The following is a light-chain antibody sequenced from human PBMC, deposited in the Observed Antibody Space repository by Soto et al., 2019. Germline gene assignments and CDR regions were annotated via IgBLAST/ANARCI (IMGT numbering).Light chain of an antibody. Sequence: QSVLTQPPSVSAAPGQKVTISCSGSRSNIGNNYVSWYQQLPGTAPKLLIYDNDKRPSGIPDRFSGSKSGTSATLGITGLRTGDEADYYCGTWDASLTVAIFGGGTKVTVL. CDR3: GTWDASLTVAI. V-gene: IGLV1-51*01. CDR2: DND. J-gene: IGLJ2*01. CDR1: RSNIGNNY.